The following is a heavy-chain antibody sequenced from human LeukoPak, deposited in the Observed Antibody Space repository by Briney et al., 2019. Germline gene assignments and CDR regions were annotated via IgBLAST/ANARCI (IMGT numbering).Heavy chain of an antibody. CDR3: ARMTKYYYGSGSRGDYFDY. J-gene: IGHJ4*02. CDR2: IYSGGST. V-gene: IGHV3-53*01. CDR1: GFTVSSNY. D-gene: IGHD3-10*01. Sequence: GGSLRLSCAASGFTVSSNYMSWVRQAPGKGLEWVSLIYSGGSTHYADSVKGRFTISRDNSKNTLYLQMNSLRAEDTAVYYCARMTKYYYGSGSRGDYFDYWGQGTLVTVSS.